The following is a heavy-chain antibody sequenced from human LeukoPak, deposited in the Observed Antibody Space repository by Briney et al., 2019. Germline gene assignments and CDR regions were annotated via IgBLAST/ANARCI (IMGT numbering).Heavy chain of an antibody. Sequence: GASVKVSCKASGYTFTGYYMHWVRQAPGQGLEWMGWINPNSGGTNYAQKLQGRVTMTTDTSTSTAYMELRSLRSDDTAVYYCARVVHVLRYFDWLLSGWFDPWGQGTLVTVSS. CDR1: GYTFTGYY. D-gene: IGHD3-9*01. CDR2: INPNSGGT. CDR3: ARVVHVLRYFDWLLSGWFDP. J-gene: IGHJ5*02. V-gene: IGHV1-2*02.